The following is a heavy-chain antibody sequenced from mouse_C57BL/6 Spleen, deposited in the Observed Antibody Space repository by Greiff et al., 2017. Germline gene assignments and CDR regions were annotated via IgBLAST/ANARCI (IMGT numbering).Heavy chain of an antibody. Sequence: EVKLMKSGGGLVKPGGSLKLSCAASGFTFSDYGMHWVRQAPEKGLEWVAYISSGSSTIYYADTVKGRFTISRDNAKNTLFLQMTSLRSEDTAMYYCARPGSLAWFAYWGQGTLVTVSA. CDR3: ARPGSLAWFAY. CDR2: ISSGSSTI. J-gene: IGHJ3*01. D-gene: IGHD6-5*01. CDR1: GFTFSDYG. V-gene: IGHV5-17*01.